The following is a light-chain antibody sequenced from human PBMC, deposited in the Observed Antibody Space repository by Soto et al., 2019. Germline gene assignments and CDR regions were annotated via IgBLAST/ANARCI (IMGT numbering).Light chain of an antibody. CDR3: QQYGTSPRT. J-gene: IGKJ1*01. Sequence: EIVLTQSPGTLSLSPGERATLSCRASQSVRSNYLAWYQQKPGQAPRLLIYGASSRATGIPDRFSGSGSGTDFTLTISRLEPEDFAVYYCQQYGTSPRTFGQGTKVDIK. V-gene: IGKV3-20*01. CDR1: QSVRSNY. CDR2: GAS.